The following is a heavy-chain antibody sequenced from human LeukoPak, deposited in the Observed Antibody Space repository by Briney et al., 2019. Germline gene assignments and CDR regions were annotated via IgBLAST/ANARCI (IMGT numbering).Heavy chain of an antibody. CDR1: GFTFSNYN. Sequence: GGSLRLSCAASGFTFSNYNMNWVRQAPGKGLEWVSSITSSSTYIYYADSVKGRFTISRDNAKNSLYLQMDSLRAEDTAVYYCAELGITMIGGVWGKGTTVTISS. CDR3: AELGITMIGGV. CDR2: ITSSSTYI. D-gene: IGHD3-10*02. V-gene: IGHV3-21*01. J-gene: IGHJ6*04.